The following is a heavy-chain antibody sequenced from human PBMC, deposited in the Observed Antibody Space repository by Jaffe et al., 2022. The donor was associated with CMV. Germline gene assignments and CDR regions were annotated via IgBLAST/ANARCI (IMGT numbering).Heavy chain of an antibody. Sequence: QVQLQQSGPGLVKPSQTLSLTCAISGDSVSSNSAAWNWIRQSPSRGLEWLGRTYYRSKWYNDYAVSVKSRITINPDTSKNQFSLQLNSVTPEDTAVYYCARGSIVGGIAARQGRVYYFDYWGQGTLVTVSS. V-gene: IGHV6-1*01. CDR3: ARGSIVGGIAARQGRVYYFDY. J-gene: IGHJ4*02. CDR2: TYYRSKWYN. CDR1: GDSVSSNSAA. D-gene: IGHD6-6*01.